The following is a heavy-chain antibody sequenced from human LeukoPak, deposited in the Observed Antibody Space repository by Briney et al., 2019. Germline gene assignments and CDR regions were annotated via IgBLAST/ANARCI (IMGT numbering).Heavy chain of an antibody. J-gene: IGHJ4*02. V-gene: IGHV3-74*01. Sequence: GGSLRLSCAASGFTFSSYWMHWVRHAPGKGLVWVSRIYSDGSSTNYADSVKGRFTISRDNAKNTLYLQMNSLRAEDTALYYCAREIAAAGPDYWGQGTLVTVSS. CDR1: GFTFSSYW. CDR2: IYSDGSST. CDR3: AREIAAAGPDY. D-gene: IGHD6-13*01.